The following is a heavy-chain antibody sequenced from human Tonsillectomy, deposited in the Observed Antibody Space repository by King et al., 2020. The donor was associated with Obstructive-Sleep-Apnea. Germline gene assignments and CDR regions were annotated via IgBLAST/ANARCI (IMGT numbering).Heavy chain of an antibody. Sequence: QLVQSGAEVKKPGESLRISCKGSGYSFTSYWISWVLQMPGKVLEWMGRMDPSDSYTNYCPSFQGHVTIPADKSISTAYLQWGSLKASDTAMYYCARPGATPYYFDYWGQGTLVTVSS. CDR1: GYSFTSYW. CDR3: ARPGATPYYFDY. CDR2: MDPSDSYT. V-gene: IGHV5-10-1*01. D-gene: IGHD1-26*01. J-gene: IGHJ4*02.